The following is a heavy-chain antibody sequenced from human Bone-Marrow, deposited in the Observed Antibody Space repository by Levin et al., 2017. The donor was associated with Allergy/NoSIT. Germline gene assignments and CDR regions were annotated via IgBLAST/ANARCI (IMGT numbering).Heavy chain of an antibody. Sequence: PGGSLRLSCTVSGGSIRNYYWSWIRQPPGKGLEWIGFVYDSGSTNYNPSLQSRVTISVHPSKNQFSLKLTSVTAADTAVYSCARALSSQTVVFDIWGQGTMVTVSS. CDR3: ARALSSQTVVFDI. CDR2: VYDSGST. CDR1: GGSIRNYY. J-gene: IGHJ3*02. V-gene: IGHV4-59*01. D-gene: IGHD6-6*01.